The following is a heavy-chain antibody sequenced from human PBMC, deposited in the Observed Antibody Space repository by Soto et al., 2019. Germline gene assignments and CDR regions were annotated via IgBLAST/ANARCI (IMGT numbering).Heavy chain of an antibody. Sequence: GSLGPACTASGSTFSSYAMSGVRQAPGKGLEWVSAISGSGGSTYYADSVKGRFTISRDNSKNTLYLQMNSLRAEDTAVYYCAKDIGESSSWTRWGQGTPVTVYS. CDR2: ISGSGGST. CDR1: GSTFSSYA. V-gene: IGHV3-23*01. J-gene: IGHJ4*02. D-gene: IGHD6-13*01. CDR3: AKDIGESSSWTR.